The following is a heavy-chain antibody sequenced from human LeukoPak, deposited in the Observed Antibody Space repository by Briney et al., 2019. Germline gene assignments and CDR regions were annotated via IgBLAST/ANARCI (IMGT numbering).Heavy chain of an antibody. V-gene: IGHV3-7*01. CDR1: GFTFSSYG. D-gene: IGHD5-18*01. Sequence: GGSLRLSCAASGFTFSSYGMRWVRQAPGKGLEWVANIKKDGSEKYYVDSVKGRFTISRDNAKTSLYLQMNSLRAEDTAVYYCARDLSGVTGYTYGRGIDYWGQGTLVTVSS. CDR2: IKKDGSEK. J-gene: IGHJ4*02. CDR3: ARDLSGVTGYTYGRGIDY.